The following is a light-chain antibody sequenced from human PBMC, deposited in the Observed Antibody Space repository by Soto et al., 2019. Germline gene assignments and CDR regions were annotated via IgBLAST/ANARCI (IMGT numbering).Light chain of an antibody. CDR3: SSYTSSSTYV. J-gene: IGLJ1*01. V-gene: IGLV2-14*01. Sequence: QSALTQPASVSGSPGQSITISCTGTSSDVGAYNYVSWYQQHPGKAPKLMIFEVSNRPSGVSNRFSGSKSGNTASLTISGXXXXXXXDYYCSSYTSSSTYVFGTGTK. CDR1: SSDVGAYNY. CDR2: EVS.